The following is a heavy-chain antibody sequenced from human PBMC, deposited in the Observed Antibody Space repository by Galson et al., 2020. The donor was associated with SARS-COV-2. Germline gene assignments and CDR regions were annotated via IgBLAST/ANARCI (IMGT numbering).Heavy chain of an antibody. CDR1: GFSLSTSGLR. D-gene: IGHD3-22*01. CDR2: IDWDDDK. CDR3: ARGLVTMMYAFDI. J-gene: IGHJ3*02. Sequence: SGATLVKPTQPLTLTCTFSGFSLSTSGLRVSWIRQPPGTALEWLARIDWDDDKFYSTSLKTRLTISKDTSKNQVVLKMTNMDPVDTATYYCARGLVTMMYAFDIWGQGTMVTVSS. V-gene: IGHV2-70D*14.